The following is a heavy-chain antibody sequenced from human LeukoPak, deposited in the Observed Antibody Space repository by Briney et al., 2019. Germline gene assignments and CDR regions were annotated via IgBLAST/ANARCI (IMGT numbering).Heavy chain of an antibody. CDR2: IYPGESIYASENT. Sequence: SETLSLTCSVSGVSISAYYWSWIRQPAGKGLEWIGRIYPGESIYASENTNYNPSLRSRVSMSGDTSKNQVSLKLRSVTAADTAVYYCARDPTTVTTIFDSWGQGTLVTVSS. J-gene: IGHJ4*02. CDR1: GVSISAYY. CDR3: ARDPTTVTTIFDS. D-gene: IGHD4-17*01. V-gene: IGHV4-4*07.